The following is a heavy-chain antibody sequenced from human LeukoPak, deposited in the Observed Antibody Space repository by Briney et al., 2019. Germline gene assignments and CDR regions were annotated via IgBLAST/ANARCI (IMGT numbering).Heavy chain of an antibody. CDR1: GYTFTRYG. V-gene: IGHV1-18*01. J-gene: IGHJ5*02. CDR3: AIAHIHEAWFDP. CDR2: ISAYNGNT. Sequence: ASVKVSCKASGYTFTRYGISWVRQAPGQGLEWMGWISAYNGNTNYAQKLQGRVTMTTDTSTSTAYMELRSLRSDDTAVYYCAIAHIHEAWFDPWGQGTLVTVSS.